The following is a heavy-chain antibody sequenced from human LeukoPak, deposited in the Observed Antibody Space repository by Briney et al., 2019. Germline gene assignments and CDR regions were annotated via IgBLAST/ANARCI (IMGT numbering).Heavy chain of an antibody. D-gene: IGHD4-17*01. V-gene: IGHV3-23*01. CDR1: GFTFSSYA. J-gene: IGHJ4*02. Sequence: GGSLRLSCAASGFTFSSYAMSWVRQAPGKGLEWVSAISGSGGSTYYADSVKGRFTISRDNSKNTLYLQMNSLRAEDTAVYYCAKSTLKGDYVAYFDYWGQGTLVTVSS. CDR2: ISGSGGST. CDR3: AKSTLKGDYVAYFDY.